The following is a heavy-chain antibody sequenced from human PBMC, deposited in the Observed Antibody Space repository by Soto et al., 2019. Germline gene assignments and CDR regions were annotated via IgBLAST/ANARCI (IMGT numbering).Heavy chain of an antibody. D-gene: IGHD3-16*01. CDR1: GGTFSSYA. Sequence: SVKVSCKASGGTFSSYAISWVRQAPGQGLEWMGGIIPIFGTANYAQKFQGRVTITADESTSTAYMELSSLRSEDTAVYYCARERAGGTPFDIWGQATIVTVSS. CDR2: IIPIFGTA. J-gene: IGHJ3*02. CDR3: ARERAGGTPFDI. V-gene: IGHV1-69*13.